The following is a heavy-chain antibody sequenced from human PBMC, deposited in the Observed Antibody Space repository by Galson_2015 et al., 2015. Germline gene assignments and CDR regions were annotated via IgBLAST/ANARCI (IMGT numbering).Heavy chain of an antibody. CDR3: ARVTWLVRGDYFDY. V-gene: IGHV3-30-3*01. CDR1: GFTFSSYA. D-gene: IGHD6-19*01. J-gene: IGHJ4*02. Sequence: SLRLSCAASGFTFSSYAMHWVRQAPGKGLEWVAVISYDGSNKYYADSVKGRFTISRDNSKNTLYLQMNSLRAEDTAVHYCARVTWLVRGDYFDYWGQGTLVTVSS. CDR2: ISYDGSNK.